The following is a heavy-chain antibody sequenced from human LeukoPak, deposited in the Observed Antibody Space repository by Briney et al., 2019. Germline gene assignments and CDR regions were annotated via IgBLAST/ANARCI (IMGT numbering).Heavy chain of an antibody. V-gene: IGHV1-46*01. CDR1: GYTFTSYY. CDR3: ARDQYGDGYPSGYFDY. J-gene: IGHJ4*02. Sequence: ASVKVSCKASGYTFTSYYMHWVRQAPGQGLEWMGIINPSGGSTSYAQKFQGRVTMTRDTSTSTVYMELSSLRSEDTAVYYCARDQYGDGYPSGYFDYWGQGTLVTVSS. CDR2: INPSGGST. D-gene: IGHD5-24*01.